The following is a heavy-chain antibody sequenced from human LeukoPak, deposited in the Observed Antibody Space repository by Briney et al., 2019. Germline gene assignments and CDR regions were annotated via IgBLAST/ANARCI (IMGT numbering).Heavy chain of an antibody. Sequence: KPSETLSLTCTVSGGSISSYLWSWIRQPPGKGLEWIGYIHSSGSTKYNPSLKSRVTISVDTSKNQFSLKMSFVTAADTAVYYCARHAGSSTSWLDYWGQGTLVTVSS. J-gene: IGHJ4*02. D-gene: IGHD6-13*01. CDR1: GGSISSYL. CDR3: ARHAGSSTSWLDY. V-gene: IGHV4-59*08. CDR2: IHSSGST.